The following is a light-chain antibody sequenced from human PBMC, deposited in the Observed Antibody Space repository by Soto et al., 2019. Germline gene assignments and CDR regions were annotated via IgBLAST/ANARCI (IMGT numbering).Light chain of an antibody. CDR3: HQRSIWAPLT. J-gene: IGKJ4*01. Sequence: EIVLTQSPAILSLSPGERATLSCRASQSVSTYLAWYQQKPGQAPRLLIHDASNRATGIPARFSGSGSGTDFTLTISSLETEDFAVNYCHQRSIWAPLTFGGGTKVEIK. V-gene: IGKV3-11*01. CDR1: QSVSTY. CDR2: DAS.